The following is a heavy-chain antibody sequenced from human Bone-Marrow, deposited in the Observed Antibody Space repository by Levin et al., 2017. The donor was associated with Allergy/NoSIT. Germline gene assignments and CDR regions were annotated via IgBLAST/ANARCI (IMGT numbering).Heavy chain of an antibody. V-gene: IGHV5-51*01. CDR3: ARRAFGPAGSDPFYFDY. Sequence: GESLKISCKCSGYRFSNYWIGWVRQMPGKGLEWMGIIYPGDSDARYSPSFQGQVTFSADKSINTAYVQWTNLKASDTAIYYCARRAFGPAGSDPFYFDYWGQGALVTVSS. J-gene: IGHJ4*02. CDR1: GYRFSNYW. D-gene: IGHD3-3*01. CDR2: IYPGDSDA.